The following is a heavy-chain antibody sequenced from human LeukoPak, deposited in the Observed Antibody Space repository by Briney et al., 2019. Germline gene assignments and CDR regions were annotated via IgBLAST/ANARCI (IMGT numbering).Heavy chain of an antibody. D-gene: IGHD3-3*01. CDR1: GGSISSYY. Sequence: SETLSLTCTVSGGSISSYYWSWIRQPPGKGLEWIGYIYYSGSTNYNPSLKSRVTISVDTSKNQFSLKLSSVTAADTAVYYCAREGVYYDFWSGSHDAFDIWGQGTMVTVSS. CDR3: AREGVYYDFWSGSHDAFDI. J-gene: IGHJ3*02. CDR2: IYYSGST. V-gene: IGHV4-59*01.